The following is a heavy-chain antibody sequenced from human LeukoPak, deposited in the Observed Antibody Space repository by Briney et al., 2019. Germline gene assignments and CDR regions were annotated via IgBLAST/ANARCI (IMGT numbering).Heavy chain of an antibody. V-gene: IGHV3-30*18. Sequence: GGSLRLSCAASGFTFSSYWMSWVRQAPGKGLEWVAVISYDGSNKYYADSVKGRFTISRDNSKNTLYLQMNSLRAEDTAVYYCAKDQAVAGILDYWGQGTLVTVSS. D-gene: IGHD6-19*01. CDR1: GFTFSSYW. CDR2: ISYDGSNK. CDR3: AKDQAVAGILDY. J-gene: IGHJ4*02.